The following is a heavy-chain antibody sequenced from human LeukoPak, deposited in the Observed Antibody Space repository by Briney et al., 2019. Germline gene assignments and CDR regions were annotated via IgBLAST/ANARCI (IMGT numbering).Heavy chain of an antibody. CDR3: ARHNIGYYYDSSGDDAFDL. CDR1: GGSFSGYY. Sequence: SETLSLTCAVYGGSFSGYYWSWIRQPPGKGLEWIGEINHSGSTNYNPSLKSRVTISVDTSKNQFSLKLSSVTAADTAVYYCARHNIGYYYDSSGDDAFDLWGQGTMVTVSS. D-gene: IGHD3-22*01. J-gene: IGHJ3*01. V-gene: IGHV4-34*01. CDR2: INHSGST.